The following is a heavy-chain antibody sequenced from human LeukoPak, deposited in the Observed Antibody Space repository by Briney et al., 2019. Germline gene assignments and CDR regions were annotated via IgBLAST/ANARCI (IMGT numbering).Heavy chain of an antibody. CDR3: AREFGPLWFGELKFDY. CDR1: GYTFTSYA. J-gene: IGHJ4*02. CDR2: INPNSGGT. D-gene: IGHD3-10*01. V-gene: IGHV1-2*02. Sequence: ASVKVSCKASGYTFTSYAMNWVRQAPGQGLEWMGWINPNSGGTNYAQKFQGRVTMTRDTSISTAYMELSRLRSDDTAVYYCAREFGPLWFGELKFDYWGQGTLVTVSS.